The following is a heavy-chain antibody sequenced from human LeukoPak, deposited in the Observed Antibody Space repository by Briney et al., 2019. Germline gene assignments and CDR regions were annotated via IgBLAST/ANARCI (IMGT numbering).Heavy chain of an antibody. CDR1: GFTFSSYA. J-gene: IGHJ4*02. D-gene: IGHD3-22*01. V-gene: IGHV3-64*04. Sequence: PGGSLRLSCSASGFTFSSYAMRWVRQAPGKGLEYISAISSNGDSTYFTDSVKGRFTISRDNSKNTLYLQMNSLRAEDTAVYYCARGADSYFDYWGQGTLVTVSS. CDR2: ISSNGDST. CDR3: ARGADSYFDY.